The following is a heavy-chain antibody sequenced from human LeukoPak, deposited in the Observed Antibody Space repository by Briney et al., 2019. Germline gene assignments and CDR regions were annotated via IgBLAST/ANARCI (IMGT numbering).Heavy chain of an antibody. V-gene: IGHV3-7*01. CDR2: ISENGSEE. CDR3: AKDRVGGALEL. D-gene: IGHD2-21*01. CDR1: GFRISKSW. J-gene: IGHJ4*02. Sequence: GGSLRLSCEASGFRISKSWMTWVRQSPGRGLEWVACISENGSEEKYLDSVRGRFTISRDNAKNSLYLQMNSLTVEDTALYYCAKDRVGGALELWDQGTLATVSS.